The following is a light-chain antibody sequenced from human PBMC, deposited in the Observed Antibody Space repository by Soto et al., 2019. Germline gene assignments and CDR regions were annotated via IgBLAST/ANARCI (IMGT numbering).Light chain of an antibody. V-gene: IGLV1-40*01. CDR3: QSYDSSHYV. CDR1: SSNIGAGYD. CDR2: GNI. Sequence: QSVLTQPPSVSGAPGQRVTISCTGGSSNIGAGYDVHWYQQLPGTAPKLLIYGNINRPSGVPDRFSGSKSGTSASLVITGLQAEDEADYYCQSYDSSHYVFGTGTKLPVL. J-gene: IGLJ1*01.